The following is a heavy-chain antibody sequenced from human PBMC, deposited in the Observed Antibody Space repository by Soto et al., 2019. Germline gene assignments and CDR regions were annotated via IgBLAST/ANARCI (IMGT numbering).Heavy chain of an antibody. D-gene: IGHD3-9*01. J-gene: IGHJ6*02. CDR2: IIPIFGTA. CDR3: ATYRRYFDWITAWDGYYNGMDV. CDR1: GGTFSSYA. Sequence: SVKVSCEASGGTFSSYAISWVRQAPVQGLEWMGGIIPIFGTANYAQKFQGRVTITADKSTSTAYMELSSLRSEDTAVYYCATYRRYFDWITAWDGYYNGMDVWGQGTTVTVSS. V-gene: IGHV1-69*06.